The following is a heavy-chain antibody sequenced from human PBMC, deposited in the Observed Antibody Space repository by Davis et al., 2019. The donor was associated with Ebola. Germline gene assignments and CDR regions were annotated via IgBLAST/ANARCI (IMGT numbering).Heavy chain of an antibody. D-gene: IGHD2-15*01. CDR2: ISGSGGST. CDR3: VSAGWDH. CDR1: GGSFSGYY. J-gene: IGHJ4*02. Sequence: PSETLSLTCAVYGGSFSGYYWSWIRQPPGKGLEWVSAISGSGGSTYYADSVKGRFTISRDNAKNSLYLQLNTLRDEDTAVYFCVSAGWDHWGQGTLVTVSS. V-gene: IGHV3-23*01.